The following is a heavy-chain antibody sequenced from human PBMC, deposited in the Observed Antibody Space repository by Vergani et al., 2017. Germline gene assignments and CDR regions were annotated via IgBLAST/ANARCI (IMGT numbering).Heavy chain of an antibody. J-gene: IGHJ5*02. Sequence: QVQLQQWGAGLLKPSETLSLTCAVYGGSFSGYYWSWIRQPPGKGLEWIGEINHSGSTNYNPSLKSRVTISVDTSKNQFSLKLSSVTAADTAVYYCARDGSGSYYKAVWFDPWGQGTLVTVSS. V-gene: IGHV4-34*01. D-gene: IGHD3-10*01. CDR2: INHSGST. CDR3: ARDGSGSYYKAVWFDP. CDR1: GGSFSGYY.